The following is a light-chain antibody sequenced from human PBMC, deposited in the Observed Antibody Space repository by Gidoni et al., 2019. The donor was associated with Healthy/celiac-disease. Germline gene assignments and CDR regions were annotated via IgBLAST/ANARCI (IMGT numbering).Light chain of an antibody. CDR3: LQDYNYPWT. J-gene: IGKJ1*01. CDR2: AAS. Sequence: AIKITQSPSSLSASVGDRVTITCRASHGIRNDLGWYQQKPGKAPKLLIYAASSLQSGVPSRFSGSGSGTEFTLTISSLQPDDFATYYCLQDYNYPWTFGQGTKVEIK. CDR1: HGIRND. V-gene: IGKV1-6*01.